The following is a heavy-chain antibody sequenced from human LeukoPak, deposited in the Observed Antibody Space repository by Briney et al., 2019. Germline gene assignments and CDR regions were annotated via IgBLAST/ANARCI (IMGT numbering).Heavy chain of an antibody. CDR2: IKQDGSEK. CDR1: GFTFSSYW. Sequence: GGSLRLSCAASGFTFSSYWMSWVRQAPGKGLECVANIKQDGSEKYYIDSVKGRFTISRDNAKNSLYLQMNSLRAEDTAMYYCARDSAGNDYWGQGTLVTVSS. V-gene: IGHV3-7*01. D-gene: IGHD6-13*01. J-gene: IGHJ4*02. CDR3: ARDSAGNDY.